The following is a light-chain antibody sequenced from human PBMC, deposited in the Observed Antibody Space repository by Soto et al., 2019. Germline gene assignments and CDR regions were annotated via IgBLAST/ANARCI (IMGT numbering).Light chain of an antibody. Sequence: QSALTQPASVSGSPGQSITISCTGNSSDVGGYNYVSWYQQHPGKAPKLMIYDVSNRPSGLSNRFSGSKSGNTASLNISGLQAEDEADYYCSSYTSSSTPVVFGGWTKLTFL. V-gene: IGLV2-14*01. CDR1: SSDVGGYNY. J-gene: IGLJ2*01. CDR3: SSYTSSSTPVV. CDR2: DVS.